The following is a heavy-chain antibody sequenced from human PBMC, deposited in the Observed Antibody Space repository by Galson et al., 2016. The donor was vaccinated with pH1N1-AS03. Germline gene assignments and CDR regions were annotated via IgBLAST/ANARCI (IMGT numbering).Heavy chain of an antibody. D-gene: IGHD6-19*01. CDR3: ASSPRIISVAGTFPSRFDP. J-gene: IGHJ5*02. CDR2: IYYGGNT. Sequence: ETLSLTCTVSGYSITTGHYWGWIRQPPGKGLEWIGSIYYGGNTDYHPSLKSRVTISVDTSKNQFSLKLISVTAADAAVYYCASSPRIISVAGTFPSRFDPWSQGTLVTVSS. CDR1: GYSITTGHY. V-gene: IGHV4-38-2*02.